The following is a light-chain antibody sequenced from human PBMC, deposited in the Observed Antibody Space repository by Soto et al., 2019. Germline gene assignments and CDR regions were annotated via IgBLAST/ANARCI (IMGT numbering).Light chain of an antibody. CDR3: GTWDSSLSAGV. J-gene: IGLJ2*01. CDR2: DNY. V-gene: IGLV1-51*01. Sequence: QSVLTQPPSVSAAPGQRVTISCSGSGSNIGNNYVSWYQQLPGTAPKLLIYDNYQRPSGIRDRFSGSKSGSSATLVITGLQTGDEADYYCGTWDSSLSAGVFGGGTKLTVL. CDR1: GSNIGNNY.